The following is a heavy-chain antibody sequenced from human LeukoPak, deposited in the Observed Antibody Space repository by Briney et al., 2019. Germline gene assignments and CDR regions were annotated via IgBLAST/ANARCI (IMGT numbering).Heavy chain of an antibody. J-gene: IGHJ2*01. D-gene: IGHD4-23*01. CDR1: GGSIGSGGYY. V-gene: IGHV4-31*03. CDR3: ARDRYTVVSWYFDL. Sequence: TPSETLSLTCTVSGGSIGSGGYYWSWIRQHPGKGLEWIGYIYYSGSTYYNPSLKSRVTISVDTSKNQFSLKLSSVTAADTAVYYCARDRYTVVSWYFDLWGRGTLVTVSS. CDR2: IYYSGST.